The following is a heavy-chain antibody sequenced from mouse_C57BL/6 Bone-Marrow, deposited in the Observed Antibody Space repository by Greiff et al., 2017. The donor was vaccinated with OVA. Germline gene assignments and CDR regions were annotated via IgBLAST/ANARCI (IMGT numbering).Heavy chain of an antibody. CDR3: ARRWRRRPGFAY. V-gene: IGHV1-54*01. J-gene: IGHJ3*01. CDR2: INPGSGGT. CDR1: GYAFTNYL. Sequence: QVQLQQSGAELVRPGTSVKVSCKASGYAFTNYLIEWVKQRPGQGLEWIGVINPGSGGTNYNEKFKGKATLTADKSSSTAYMQLSSLTSEDSAVYFCARRWRRRPGFAYWGQGTLVTVSA. D-gene: IGHD1-1*02.